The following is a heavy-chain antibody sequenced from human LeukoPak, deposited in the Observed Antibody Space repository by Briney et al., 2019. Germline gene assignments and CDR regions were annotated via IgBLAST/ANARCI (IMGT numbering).Heavy chain of an antibody. CDR1: GYSFTDYW. CDR2: IFPGDSDT. D-gene: IGHD3-16*01. V-gene: IGHV5-51*01. CDR3: ATYFAGAETFDI. Sequence: GESLKISCKGSGYSFTDYWIGWVRQMPGKGLEWMGLIFPGDSDTKYSPSFQGHVTISADKSISTAYLQWSSLKASDTAMYYCATYFAGAETFDIWGQGTMVTVSS. J-gene: IGHJ3*02.